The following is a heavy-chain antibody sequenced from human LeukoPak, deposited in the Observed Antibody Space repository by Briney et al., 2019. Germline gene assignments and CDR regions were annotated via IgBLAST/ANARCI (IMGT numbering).Heavy chain of an antibody. D-gene: IGHD4-11*01. V-gene: IGHV4-59*13. CDR2: IYHTGST. CDR1: GGSINSYY. Sequence: SETLSLTCTVSGGSINSYYWSWIRQSPERGLEWIGYIYHTGSTNYNPSFKSRVTISIDMSKTRLYLQLTSVTAADTAVYYCARKPTVTTWAPFDYWGQGTLVTVSS. CDR3: ARKPTVTTWAPFDY. J-gene: IGHJ4*02.